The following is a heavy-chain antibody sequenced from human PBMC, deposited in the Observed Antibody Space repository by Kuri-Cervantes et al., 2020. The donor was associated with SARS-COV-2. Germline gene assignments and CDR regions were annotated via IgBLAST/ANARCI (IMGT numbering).Heavy chain of an antibody. Sequence: SETLSLTCAVYGGSFSGYYWSWIRQPPGKGLEWIGEINHSGSTNYNPSLKSRVTISVDTSKNQFSLKLSSVTAADTAVYYCARAVYDFWSGYSHYYYYYGMDVWGQGTTVT. V-gene: IGHV4-34*01. CDR3: ARAVYDFWSGYSHYYYYYGMDV. CDR2: INHSGST. D-gene: IGHD3-3*01. J-gene: IGHJ6*01. CDR1: GGSFSGYY.